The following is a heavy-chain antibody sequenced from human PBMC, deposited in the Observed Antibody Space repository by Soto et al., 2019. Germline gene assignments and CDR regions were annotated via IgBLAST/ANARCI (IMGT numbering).Heavy chain of an antibody. CDR3: ASHDYGGNPYYYGMDV. CDR1: GGTFSSYA. Sequence: QVQLVQSGAEVKKPGSSVKVSCKASGGTFSSYAISWVRQAPGQGLEWMGGIIPIFGTANYAQKFQGRVTITADESTSTAYMELSSLSSEDTAVYYCASHDYGGNPYYYGMDVWGHGTTVTVSS. V-gene: IGHV1-69*01. CDR2: IIPIFGTA. J-gene: IGHJ6*02. D-gene: IGHD4-17*01.